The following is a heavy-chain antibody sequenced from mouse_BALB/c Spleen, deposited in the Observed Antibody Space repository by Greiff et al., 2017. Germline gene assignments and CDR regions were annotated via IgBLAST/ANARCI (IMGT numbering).Heavy chain of an antibody. J-gene: IGHJ4*01. CDR3: ARHGNYYAMDY. CDR1: GFTFSSYT. V-gene: IGHV5-12-2*01. Sequence: VESGGGLVQPGGSLKLSCAASGFTFSSYTMSWVRQTPEKRLEWVAYISNGGGSTYYPDTVKGRFTISRDNAKNTLYLQMSSLKSEDTAMYYCARHGNYYAMDYWGQGTSVTVSS. D-gene: IGHD2-1*01. CDR2: ISNGGGST.